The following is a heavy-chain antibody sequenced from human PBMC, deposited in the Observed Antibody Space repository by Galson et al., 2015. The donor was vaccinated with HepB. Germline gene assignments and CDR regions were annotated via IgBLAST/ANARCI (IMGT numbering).Heavy chain of an antibody. J-gene: IGHJ4*02. V-gene: IGHV1-58*02. CDR3: AADRGHYSGGYSGLFY. D-gene: IGHD1-26*01. CDR2: IVVGSGNT. CDR1: GFTFTSSA. Sequence: SVKVSCKASGFTFTSSAMQWVRQARGQRPEWIGWIVVGSGNTNYAQKFQERVTITRDMSTSTAYMELSSLRSEDTAVYYCAADRGHYSGGYSGLFYWGQGTLGTVSS.